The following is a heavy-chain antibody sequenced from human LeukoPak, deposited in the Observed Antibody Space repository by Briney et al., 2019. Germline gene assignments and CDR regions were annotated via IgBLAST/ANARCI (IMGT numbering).Heavy chain of an antibody. V-gene: IGHV4-34*01. CDR1: GGSFSGYY. Sequence: SETLSLTCAVYGGSFSGYYWSWIRQPPGKGLEWIGDISHSGSTNYNPSLKSRVTISVDTSKNQFSLNLSSVTAADTAVYYCARAAYSGYDYPFDYWGQGTLVTVSS. CDR2: ISHSGST. D-gene: IGHD5-12*01. J-gene: IGHJ4*02. CDR3: ARAAYSGYDYPFDY.